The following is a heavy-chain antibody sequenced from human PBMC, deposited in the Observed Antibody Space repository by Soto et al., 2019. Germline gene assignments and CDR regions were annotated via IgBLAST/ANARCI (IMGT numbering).Heavy chain of an antibody. CDR3: ARGSYYYDSSGYDFDY. CDR1: GGTFSSYS. J-gene: IGHJ4*02. CDR2: IIPIFGTA. V-gene: IGHV1-69*13. D-gene: IGHD3-22*01. Sequence: ASVNVSCKSSGGTFSSYSMSWVRQAPGQGLEWMGGIIPIFGTANYAQKFQGRVTITADESTSTAYMELSSLRSEDTAVYYCARGSYYYDSSGYDFDYWGQGTLVTVSS.